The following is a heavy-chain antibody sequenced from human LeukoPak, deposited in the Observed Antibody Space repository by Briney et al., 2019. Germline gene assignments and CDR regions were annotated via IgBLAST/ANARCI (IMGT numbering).Heavy chain of an antibody. J-gene: IGHJ5*02. D-gene: IGHD6-25*01. CDR2: IFNSGST. CDR3: AIWSAAGFDP. V-gene: IGHV4-59*01. CDR1: GGSITSFH. Sequence: PSETLSLTCTVSGGSITSFHLSWIRQPPGKGLEWIAYIFNSGSTYYRPSLKSRVSITLDTSKNQFSLNLRSVTAADTAIYYCAIWSAAGFDPWGQGTLVSVSS.